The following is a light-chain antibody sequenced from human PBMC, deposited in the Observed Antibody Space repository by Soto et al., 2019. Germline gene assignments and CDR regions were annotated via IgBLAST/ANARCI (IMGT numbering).Light chain of an antibody. CDR1: QGISNY. J-gene: IGKJ1*01. Sequence: AILMPQSPNSLSASTGDTVPITRRASQGISNYLAWYQQKPGKAPKLLIYAASTLQSGVPSRFSGSGSGTDFTLTISCLQSEDFATYYCQHYYTYPRTFGQGTKVDIK. CDR2: AAS. V-gene: IGKV1-8*01. CDR3: QHYYTYPRT.